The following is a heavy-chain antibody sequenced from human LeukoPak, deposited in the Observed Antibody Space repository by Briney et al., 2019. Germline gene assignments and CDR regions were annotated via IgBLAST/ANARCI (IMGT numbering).Heavy chain of an antibody. J-gene: IGHJ4*02. CDR3: SRESGAFSPFGY. Sequence: PSETLSLTCGVSGGSISSTNWWSWVRPPPGQGLEWIGESSLSGVTHYTPSLKSRVTMSLDRSKNPLYLTLTSVTAADTAVYYCSRESGAFSPFGYWGQGTLVTVSS. D-gene: IGHD1-26*01. CDR1: GGSISSTNW. CDR2: SSLSGVT. V-gene: IGHV4-4*02.